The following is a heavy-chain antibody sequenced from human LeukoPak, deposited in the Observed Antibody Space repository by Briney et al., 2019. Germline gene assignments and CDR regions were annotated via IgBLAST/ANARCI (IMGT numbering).Heavy chain of an antibody. CDR1: GFTFSSYS. CDR3: ARCRGGDCYSGLCY. CDR2: ISSSSSYI. J-gene: IGHJ4*02. V-gene: IGHV3-21*01. Sequence: GGSLRLSCAASGFTFSSYSMNWVRQAPGKGLEWVSSISSSSSYIYYADSVKGRFTTSRDNAKNSLYLQMNSLRAEDTAVYYCARCRGGDCYSGLCYWGQGTLVTVSS. D-gene: IGHD2-21*02.